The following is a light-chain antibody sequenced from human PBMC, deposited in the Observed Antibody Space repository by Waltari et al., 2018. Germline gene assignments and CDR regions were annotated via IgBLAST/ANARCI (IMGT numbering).Light chain of an antibody. CDR2: GNP. Sequence: QSVLTQPPSVSGAPGQRVIISCTGSTSNIGAGYDVHWYQLLPGTAPKLLIYGNPNRPSGVPYRFSGSKSDTSASLAITGLQAEDEADYCQSYDLSLRGSVFGGGTKLTVL. CDR1: TSNIGAGYD. V-gene: IGLV1-40*01. J-gene: IGLJ3*02. CDR3: QSYDLSLRGSV.